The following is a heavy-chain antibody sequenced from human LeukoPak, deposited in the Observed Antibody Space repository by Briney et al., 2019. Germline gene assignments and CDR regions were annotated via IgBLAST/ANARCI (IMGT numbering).Heavy chain of an antibody. CDR2: IKQDGSEE. Sequence: GGSLRLSCAASRFTFSRYWMTWVRQAPGKGLEWVANIKQDGSEENYVDSVKGRFTISRDNAKNSLYLQMNSLRAEDTAVYYCARDGGYSGFDYWGQGTLVTVSS. J-gene: IGHJ4*02. CDR3: ARDGGYSGFDY. CDR1: RFTFSRYW. V-gene: IGHV3-7*01. D-gene: IGHD5-12*01.